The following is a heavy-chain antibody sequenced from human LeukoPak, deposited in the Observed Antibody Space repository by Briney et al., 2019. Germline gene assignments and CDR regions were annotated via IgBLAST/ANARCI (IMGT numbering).Heavy chain of an antibody. CDR2: IYYSGST. J-gene: IGHJ5*02. V-gene: IGHV4-39*01. CDR1: GGSISSSRYY. Sequence: TSETLSLTCTVSGGSISSSRYYWGWIRQPPGQGLEWIGSIYYSGSTYYNPSLKSRVTISVDTSKNQFSLKLSSATAADTAVYYCARNGGDCSGGSCYSHWFDPWGQGTLVTVSS. CDR3: ARNGGDCSGGSCYSHWFDP. D-gene: IGHD2-15*01.